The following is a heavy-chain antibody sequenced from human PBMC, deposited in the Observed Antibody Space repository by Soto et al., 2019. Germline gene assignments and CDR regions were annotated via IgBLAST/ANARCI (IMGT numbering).Heavy chain of an antibody. CDR1: GGSFSGYY. D-gene: IGHD2-8*01. Sequence: NPSETLSLTCAVYGGSFSGYYWSWIRQPPGKGLEWIGEINHSGSTNYNPSLKSRVTISVDTSKNQFSLKLSSVTAADTAVYYCARALEWTLNYWGQGTLVTVSS. CDR2: INHSGST. J-gene: IGHJ4*02. V-gene: IGHV4-34*01. CDR3: ARALEWTLNY.